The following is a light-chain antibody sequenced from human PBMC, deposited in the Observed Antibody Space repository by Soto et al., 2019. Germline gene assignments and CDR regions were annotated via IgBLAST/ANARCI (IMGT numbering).Light chain of an antibody. V-gene: IGLV1-40*01. CDR3: QSYDSSLSGYV. CDR2: ANT. CDR1: SSNIGSNS. Sequence: QSVLTQPPSVSAAPGQKVTISCSGSSSNIGSNSVSWYQQLPGTAPKLLIYANTNRPSGVPDRFSGSKSGTSASLAITGLQAEDEADYYCQSYDSSLSGYVFGPGTKLTVL. J-gene: IGLJ1*01.